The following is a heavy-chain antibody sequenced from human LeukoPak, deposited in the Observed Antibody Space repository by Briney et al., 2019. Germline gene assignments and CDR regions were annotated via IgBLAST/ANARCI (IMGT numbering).Heavy chain of an antibody. CDR2: ISGSGGST. CDR3: AKSSGGSYYRGNGYYFDY. Sequence: LGGSLRLSCAASGFTFSSYAMSWVRQAPGKGLEWVSAISGSGGSTYYADSVKGRFTISRDNSKNTLYLQMNSLRAEDTAVYYCAKSSGGSYYRGNGYYFDYWGQGTLVTVSS. D-gene: IGHD3-10*01. V-gene: IGHV3-23*01. J-gene: IGHJ4*02. CDR1: GFTFSSYA.